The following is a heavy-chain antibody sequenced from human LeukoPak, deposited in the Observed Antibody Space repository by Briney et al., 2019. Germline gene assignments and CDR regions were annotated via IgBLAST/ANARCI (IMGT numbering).Heavy chain of an antibody. CDR2: IIPIFGTA. CDR3: AREIVVVQVATKNYYYYNMEA. V-gene: IGHV1-69*05. CDR1: GGTFSSYT. D-gene: IGHD2-2*01. Sequence: SVKVSCKASGGTFSSYTISWVRQAPGQGLEWMGRIIPIFGTANYAQKFQGRVTITTDESTSTAYMELSSLRSEDTAVYYCAREIVVVQVATKNYYYYNMEAWGKGTRVTVSS. J-gene: IGHJ6*03.